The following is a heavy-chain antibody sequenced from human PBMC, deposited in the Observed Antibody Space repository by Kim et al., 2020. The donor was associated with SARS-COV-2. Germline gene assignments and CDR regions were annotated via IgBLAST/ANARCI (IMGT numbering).Heavy chain of an antibody. V-gene: IGHV1-3*01. Sequence: SPNFQGRVTITRDTSATTAYMELSSLTFKDTAVYYCAREGSGSYNWLDPWGQGTLVTVSS. CDR3: AREGSGSYNWLDP. D-gene: IGHD3-10*01. J-gene: IGHJ5*02.